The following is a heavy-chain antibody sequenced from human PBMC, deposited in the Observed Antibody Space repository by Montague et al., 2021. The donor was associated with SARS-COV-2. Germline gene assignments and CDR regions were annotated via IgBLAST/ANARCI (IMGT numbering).Heavy chain of an antibody. CDR3: ARFRIWSHLYGMDV. V-gene: IGHV4-59*12. CDR1: GGSFSPYY. Sequence: SETLSLTCSVSGGSFSPYYWTWIRQTPGKGLEWIGYVSHTGGTNYNPSLQSRVSMFVDSSKSQFSLELSSVTAADTAIYYCARFRIWSHLYGMDVWGQGTTVIVSS. CDR2: VSHTGGT. J-gene: IGHJ6*02. D-gene: IGHD2-15*01.